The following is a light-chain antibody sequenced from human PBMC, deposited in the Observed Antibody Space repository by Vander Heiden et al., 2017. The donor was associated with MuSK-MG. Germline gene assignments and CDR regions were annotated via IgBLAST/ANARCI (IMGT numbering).Light chain of an antibody. CDR2: GAS. J-gene: IGKJ2*01. V-gene: IGKV3-20*01. CDR1: QSVSSSY. CDR3: QQDGSSPYT. Sequence: EIVLTQSPGTLSLSPGERATLSCRASQSVSSSYLAWYQQKPGQAPRLLIYGASSRATGIPDRFSGSGSGTDSTLTISRLEPEDFAVYYCQQDGSSPYTFGQGTKLEIK.